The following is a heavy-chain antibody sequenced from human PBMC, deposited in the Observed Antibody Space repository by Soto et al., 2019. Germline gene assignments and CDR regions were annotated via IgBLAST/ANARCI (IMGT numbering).Heavy chain of an antibody. J-gene: IGHJ4*02. CDR2: INNDGSEK. V-gene: IGHV3-7*03. Sequence: EVQLVGSGGGLVQPGGSLRLSCAASGFTFRNHFMNWVRQAPGRGLEWVANINNDGSEKYYVDSVKGRFTISRDNARNSFYLQMSSLIPEDTAVYYCATSLTWLTAYWGQGTLVTVSS. CDR3: ATSLTWLTAY. CDR1: GFTFRNHF. D-gene: IGHD2-21*02.